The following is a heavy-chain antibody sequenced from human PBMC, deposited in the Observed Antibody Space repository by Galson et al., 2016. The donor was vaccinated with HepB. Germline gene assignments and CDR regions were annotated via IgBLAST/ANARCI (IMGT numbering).Heavy chain of an antibody. Sequence: SLRLSCAASGFIFSNYAMTWVRQAPGKGLEWVSGISGNGGSTHYADSVKGRFIISRDNSKNTLYLQMNSLRAEDTAVYYCAKALGDYYYYGMDVWGQGTTVTVSS. CDR2: ISGNGGST. CDR1: GFIFSNYA. CDR3: AKALGDYYYYGMDV. V-gene: IGHV3-23*01. J-gene: IGHJ6*02.